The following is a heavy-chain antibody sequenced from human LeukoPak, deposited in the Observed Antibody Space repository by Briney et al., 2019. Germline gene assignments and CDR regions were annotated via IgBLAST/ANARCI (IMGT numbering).Heavy chain of an antibody. Sequence: GESLKISCKGSGYNFTIYWIGWVRQMPGKGLEWMGIIYPGDSATRYSPSFQGQVTISADKSISTAYLHWSSLKASDTAMYYCAFGALLPILDYWGQGTLVTVSS. J-gene: IGHJ4*02. V-gene: IGHV5-51*01. CDR2: IYPGDSAT. CDR3: AFGALLPILDY. D-gene: IGHD3-10*01. CDR1: GYNFTIYW.